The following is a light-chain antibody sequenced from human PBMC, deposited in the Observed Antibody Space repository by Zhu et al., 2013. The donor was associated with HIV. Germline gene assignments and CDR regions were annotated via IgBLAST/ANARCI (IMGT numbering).Light chain of an antibody. CDR1: QSVGRS. Sequence: EIVLTQSPATLSLSPGERATLSCRASQSVGRSLAWYQQKPGPAPRLLIYDASDRATSIPARFSGSGSGTDFTLTISSLEPEDFAVYYCQQGSNWPLTFGGGTKVEIK. J-gene: IGKJ4*01. CDR2: DAS. V-gene: IGKV3-11*01. CDR3: QQGSNWPLT.